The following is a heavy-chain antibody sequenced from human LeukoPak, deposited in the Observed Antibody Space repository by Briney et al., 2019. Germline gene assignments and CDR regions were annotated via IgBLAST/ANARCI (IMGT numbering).Heavy chain of an antibody. V-gene: IGHV1-8*01. J-gene: IGHJ3*02. CDR3: AGNFISRCSYGDYAFDI. D-gene: IGHD5-18*01. CDR2: INPNSGGT. Sequence: GASVKVSCKASGYTFTSYDINWVRQATGQGLEWMGWINPNSGGTNYAQKFQGRVTITRNTSISTAYMELSSLRSEDTAVYYCAGNFISRCSYGDYAFDIWGQGTMVTVSS. CDR1: GYTFTSYD.